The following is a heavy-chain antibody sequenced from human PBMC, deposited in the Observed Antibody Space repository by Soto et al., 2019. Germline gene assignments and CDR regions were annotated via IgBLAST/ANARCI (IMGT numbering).Heavy chain of an antibody. J-gene: IGHJ6*03. V-gene: IGHV3-11*01. Sequence: GGSLRLSCAASGFTFSDYYMSWIRQAPGKGLEWVSYISSSGSTIYYADSVKGRFTISRDNAKNSLYLQMNSLRAEDTAVYYCARDTAKGLYYYYYMDVWGKGTTVTVSS. CDR2: ISSSGSTI. CDR1: GFTFSDYY. CDR3: ARDTAKGLYYYYYMDV. D-gene: IGHD6-19*01.